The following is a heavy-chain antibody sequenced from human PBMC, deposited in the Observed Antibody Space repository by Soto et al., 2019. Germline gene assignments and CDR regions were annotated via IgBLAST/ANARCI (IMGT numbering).Heavy chain of an antibody. J-gene: IGHJ6*02. D-gene: IGHD4-17*01. Sequence: PGRSLRLSGAASALTFTSNAMSGARQAPGKGLEWVSAFIGIAGSTYYADPVKGRFTISRDNSKNTLYLRMNSLRPEDTAVYNCAESGGYGDFHNGMDCWDQGTTVIVSS. CDR2: FIGIAGST. V-gene: IGHV3-23*01. CDR3: AESGGYGDFHNGMDC. CDR1: ALTFTSNA.